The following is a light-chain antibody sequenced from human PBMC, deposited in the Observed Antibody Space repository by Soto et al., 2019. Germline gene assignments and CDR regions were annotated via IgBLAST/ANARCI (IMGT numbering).Light chain of an antibody. J-gene: IGKJ3*01. CDR3: QQYNKWPLFT. CDR2: GAS. Sequence: ETVMTQSPATLSVSPGERATLSCRASLSVGSNLAWYQQRPGQAPRLLIYGASTRATGIPVRFSGSGSGTEFTLTISSLQSEEFGFYYCQQYNKWPLFTFGPGTRVDMK. V-gene: IGKV3-15*01. CDR1: LSVGSN.